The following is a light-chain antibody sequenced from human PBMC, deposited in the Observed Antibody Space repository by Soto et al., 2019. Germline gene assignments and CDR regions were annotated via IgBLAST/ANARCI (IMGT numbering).Light chain of an antibody. CDR3: RSYTTSNTRQIV. J-gene: IGLJ1*01. V-gene: IGLV2-14*03. CDR1: SSDVGGYNY. Sequence: QSGRTQPGAGLESPGQSITISYTGTSSDVGGYNYVSWYQHHPGKAPKLIIYDVSNRPSGVSIRFSGSKSDNTASLTISGLQPEDEADYHCRSYTTSNTRQIVFGTGTKVTVL. CDR2: DVS.